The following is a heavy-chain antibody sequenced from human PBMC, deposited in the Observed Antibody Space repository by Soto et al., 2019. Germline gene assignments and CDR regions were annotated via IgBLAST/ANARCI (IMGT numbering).Heavy chain of an antibody. V-gene: IGHV3-23*01. CDR2: ISGSGGST. J-gene: IGHJ4*02. CDR1: GFTFSSYA. Sequence: GGSLRLSCAASGFTFSSYAMSWVRQAPGKGLEWVSAISGSGGSTYYADSVRGRFTISRDNSKNTLYLQMNSLRAEDTAVYYCANPIHSSSPLAGYWGQGTLVTVSS. D-gene: IGHD6-6*01. CDR3: ANPIHSSSPLAGY.